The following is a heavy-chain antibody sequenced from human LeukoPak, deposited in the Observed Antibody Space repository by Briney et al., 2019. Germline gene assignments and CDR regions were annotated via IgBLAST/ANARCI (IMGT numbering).Heavy chain of an antibody. J-gene: IGHJ2*01. CDR2: IYYSGST. Sequence: PSETLSLTCTVSGGSISSYYWSWMRQPPGKGPEWIGYIYYSGSTNYNPSLKSRVTISVDTSKNQFSLKLSSVTAADTAVYYCARDPQIVDRRSYWYFDLWGRGTLVTVSS. CDR1: GGSISSYY. V-gene: IGHV4-59*12. CDR3: ARDPQIVDRRSYWYFDL. D-gene: IGHD3-22*01.